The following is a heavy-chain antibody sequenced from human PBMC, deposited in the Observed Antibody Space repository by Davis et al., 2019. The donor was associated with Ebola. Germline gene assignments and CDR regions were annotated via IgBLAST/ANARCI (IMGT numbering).Heavy chain of an antibody. CDR2: LNSAGIST. CDR3: ARGLSPTTETTDFDY. J-gene: IGHJ4*02. CDR1: GFTFNSYW. V-gene: IGHV3-74*01. Sequence: GESLKIPCAASGFTFNSYWMHWVRQAPGKGLVWVSRLNSAGISTSYAASVKGRFTISRDNAKNTLYLKVNSLRADDTAVYYCARGLSPTTETTDFDYWGQGTLVTVSS. D-gene: IGHD4-17*01.